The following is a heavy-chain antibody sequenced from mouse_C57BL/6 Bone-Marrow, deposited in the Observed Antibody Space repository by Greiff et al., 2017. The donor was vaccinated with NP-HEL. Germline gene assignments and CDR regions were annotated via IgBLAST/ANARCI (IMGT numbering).Heavy chain of an antibody. CDR3: ARRDDSSSDY. CDR2: IDPSDSYT. Sequence: VQLQQPGAELVMPGASVKLSCKASGYTFTSYWMHWVKQRPGQGLEWIGEIDPSDSYTNYNQKFKGKSTLTVDKSSSTAYMQLSSLTSEDSAGYYCARRDDSSSDYWGQGTTLTVSS. V-gene: IGHV1-69*01. CDR1: GYTFTSYW. J-gene: IGHJ2*01. D-gene: IGHD1-1*01.